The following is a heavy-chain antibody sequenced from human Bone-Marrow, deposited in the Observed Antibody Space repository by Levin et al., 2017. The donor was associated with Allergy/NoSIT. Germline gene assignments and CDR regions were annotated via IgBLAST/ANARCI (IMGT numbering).Heavy chain of an antibody. J-gene: IGHJ4*02. CDR1: GFTFSNYV. D-gene: IGHD1-1*01. CDR3: GERAPTMPLAGFDY. CDR2: ISGSGSNT. Sequence: GGSLRLSCAASGFTFSNYVMSWVRQAPGKGLEWVSAISGSGSNTYYGDSVKGRFTISRDNSKNTLFLQMNSLRVDDTAVYFCGERAPTMPLAGFDYWGQGTLVTVSS. V-gene: IGHV3-23*01.